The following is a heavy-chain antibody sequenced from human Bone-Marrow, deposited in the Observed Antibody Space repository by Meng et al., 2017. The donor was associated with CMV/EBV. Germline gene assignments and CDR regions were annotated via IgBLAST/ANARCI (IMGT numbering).Heavy chain of an antibody. J-gene: IGHJ4*02. CDR2: IIPIFGTA. V-gene: IGHV1-69*05. CDR3: AKDFVVVPAAIKATDLFDY. CDR1: GGTFSSYA. Sequence: SVKVSCKASGGTFSSYAISWVRQAPGQGLEWMGGIIPIFGTANYAQKFQGRVTITTDESTSTAYMERSSLRAEDTAVYYCAKDFVVVPAAIKATDLFDYWGQGTLVTVSS. D-gene: IGHD2-2*02.